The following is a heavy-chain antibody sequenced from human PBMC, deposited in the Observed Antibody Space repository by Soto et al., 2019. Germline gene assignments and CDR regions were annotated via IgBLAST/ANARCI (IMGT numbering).Heavy chain of an antibody. CDR1: GFTFSSYG. Sequence: GGSLRLSCAASGFTFSSYGMHWVRQAPGKGLEWVAVISYDGSNKYYADSVEGRFTISRDNSKNTLYLQMNSLRAEDTAVYYCAKEYCSGGSCYSWGDYWGQGTLVTVSS. CDR2: ISYDGSNK. V-gene: IGHV3-30*18. CDR3: AKEYCSGGSCYSWGDY. J-gene: IGHJ4*02. D-gene: IGHD2-15*01.